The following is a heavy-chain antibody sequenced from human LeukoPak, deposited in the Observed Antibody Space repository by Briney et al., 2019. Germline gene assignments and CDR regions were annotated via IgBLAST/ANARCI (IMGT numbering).Heavy chain of an antibody. D-gene: IGHD3-22*01. V-gene: IGHV1-2*02. J-gene: IGHJ4*02. CDR2: INPNSGGT. CDR1: GYTFTGYY. CDR3: ARGAPDYYDSSGYAAH. Sequence: ASVKVSCKASGYTFTGYYMHWVRQAPGQGLEWMGWINPNSGGTNHAQKFQGRVTMTRDTSISTAYMELSRLRSDDTAVYYCARGAPDYYDSSGYAAHWGQGTLVTVSS.